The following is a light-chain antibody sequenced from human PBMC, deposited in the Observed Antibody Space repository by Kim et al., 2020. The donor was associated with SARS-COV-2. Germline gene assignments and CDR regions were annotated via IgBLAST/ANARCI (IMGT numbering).Light chain of an antibody. Sequence: SYELTQPLSVSVSPGQTASITCSGDKLGDEYACWYQQKPGQSPVLVIYQDSKRPSGIPDRLSGSNSGNTATLTISGTQAMDEADYYCQAWDSSSYVVFGG. CDR2: QDS. CDR1: KLGDEY. J-gene: IGLJ2*01. V-gene: IGLV3-1*01. CDR3: QAWDSSSYVV.